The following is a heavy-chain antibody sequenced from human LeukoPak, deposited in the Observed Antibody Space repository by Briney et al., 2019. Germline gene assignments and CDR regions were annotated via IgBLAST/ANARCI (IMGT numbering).Heavy chain of an antibody. J-gene: IGHJ4*02. D-gene: IGHD3-10*01. V-gene: IGHV1-2*02. CDR1: GYTFTGFY. CDR3: ARDRGITSFDY. CDR2: INPSSGGT. Sequence: ASVKVSCKASGYTFTGFYMHWVRQAPGQGLEWMGWINPSSGGTNYAQKFQGRVTMTRDTSISTAYTELSRLKSDDTAVYYCARDRGITSFDYWGQGTLVTVSS.